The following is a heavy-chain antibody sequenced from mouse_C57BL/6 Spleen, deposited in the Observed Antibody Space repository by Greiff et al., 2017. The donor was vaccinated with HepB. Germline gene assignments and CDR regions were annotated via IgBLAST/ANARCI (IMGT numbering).Heavy chain of an antibody. V-gene: IGHV1-81*01. CDR2: IYPRSGNT. CDR1: GYTFTSYG. Sequence: VQLVESGAELARPGASVKLSCKASGYTFTSYGISWVKQRTGQGLEWIGEIYPRSGNTYYNEKFKGKATLTADKSSSTAYMELRSLTSEDSAVYFCASPANFSFDYWGQGTTLTVSS. CDR3: ASPANFSFDY. J-gene: IGHJ2*01. D-gene: IGHD4-1*01.